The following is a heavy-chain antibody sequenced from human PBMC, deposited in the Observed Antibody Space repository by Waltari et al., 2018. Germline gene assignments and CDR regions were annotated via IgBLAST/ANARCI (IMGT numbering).Heavy chain of an antibody. J-gene: IGHJ6*02. V-gene: IGHV1-3*01. CDR1: GYPFTSYA. CDR3: ARYSYDYVWGSYRPLGMDV. Sequence: QVQLVQSGAEVKKPGASVKVSCKASGYPFTSYAMHWVRPAPGQRLEWMGWINAGNGNTKYSQKFQGRVTITRDTSASTAYMELSSLRSEDTAVYYCARYSYDYVWGSYRPLGMDVWGQGTTVTVSS. CDR2: INAGNGNT. D-gene: IGHD3-16*02.